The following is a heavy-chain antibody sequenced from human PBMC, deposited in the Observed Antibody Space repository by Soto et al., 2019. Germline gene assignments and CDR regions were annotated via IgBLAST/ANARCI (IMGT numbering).Heavy chain of an antibody. J-gene: IGHJ3*02. CDR3: ARDQRYCSGGSCYFEADAFDI. V-gene: IGHV3-53*01. D-gene: IGHD2-15*01. CDR2: IYSGGST. Sequence: SGWSLRLSCAASWFTVSSNYMSWVRQAPGKGLEWVSVIYSGGSTYYADSVKGRFTISRDNSKNTLYLQMNSLRAEDTAVYYCARDQRYCSGGSCYFEADAFDIWGQGTMVTVSS. CDR1: WFTVSSNY.